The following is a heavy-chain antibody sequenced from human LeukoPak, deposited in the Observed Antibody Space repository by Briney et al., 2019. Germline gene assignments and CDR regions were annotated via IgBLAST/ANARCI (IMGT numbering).Heavy chain of an antibody. CDR1: GFTFSSYW. J-gene: IGHJ5*02. V-gene: IGHV3-74*01. CDR2: IKSDGSST. CDR3: ARATVVVVTNWFDP. D-gene: IGHD2-15*01. Sequence: GGSLRLSCAASGFTFSSYWMHWVRQVPGKGLVWVSGIKSDGSSTSYADSVKGRFTVSRDNAKNTLYLQMNSLRAEDTAVYYCARATVVVVTNWFDPWGQGTLVTVSS.